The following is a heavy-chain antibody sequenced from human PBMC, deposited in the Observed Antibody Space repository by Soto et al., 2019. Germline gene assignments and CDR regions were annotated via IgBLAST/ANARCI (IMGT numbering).Heavy chain of an antibody. V-gene: IGHV3-21*01. CDR1: GFTFSSYS. D-gene: IGHD3-16*02. J-gene: IGHJ5*02. CDR2: ISSSSSYI. CDR3: ARAPRREMRYDYVWGSYRRNWFDP. Sequence: KPVGSLRLSCAASGFTFSSYSMNWVRQAPGKGLEWVSSISSSSSYIYYADSVKGRFTISRDNAKNSLYLQMNSLRAEDTAVYYCARAPRREMRYDYVWGSYRRNWFDPWGQGTLVTVSS.